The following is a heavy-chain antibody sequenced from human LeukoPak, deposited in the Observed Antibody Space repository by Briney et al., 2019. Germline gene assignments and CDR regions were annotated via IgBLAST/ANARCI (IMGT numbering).Heavy chain of an antibody. J-gene: IGHJ4*02. D-gene: IGHD5-12*01. CDR3: ARDAQYGGYVYYFDY. Sequence: ASVKVSCKASGYTFTGYYMHWVRQAPGQGLEWMGWINPNSGGTNYAQKFQGRVTMTRDTSISTAYMELSRLRSDDTAVYYCARDAQYGGYVYYFDYWGQGTLVTVSS. CDR2: INPNSGGT. V-gene: IGHV1-2*02. CDR1: GYTFTGYY.